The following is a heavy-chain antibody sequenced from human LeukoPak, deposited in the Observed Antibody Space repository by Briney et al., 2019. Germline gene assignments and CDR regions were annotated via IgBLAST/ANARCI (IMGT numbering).Heavy chain of an antibody. CDR2: INPSGGST. V-gene: IGHV1-46*01. J-gene: IGHJ5*02. CDR3: ASDRRGNYDFWSGLSGLDP. D-gene: IGHD3-3*01. Sequence: ASVKVSCKASGYTFTSYYMHWVRQAPGQGLEWMGIINPSGGSTSYAQKFQGRVTMTRDTSTSTVYMELSSLRSEDTAVYYCASDRRGNYDFWSGLSGLDPWGQGTLVTVSS. CDR1: GYTFTSYY.